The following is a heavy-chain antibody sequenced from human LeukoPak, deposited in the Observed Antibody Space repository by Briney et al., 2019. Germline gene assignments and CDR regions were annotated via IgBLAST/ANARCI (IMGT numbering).Heavy chain of an antibody. V-gene: IGHV3-21*01. CDR3: ARVSRGSYHFEY. J-gene: IGHJ4*02. CDR1: GFTFSSYA. CDR2: ISSSSSYI. D-gene: IGHD1-26*01. Sequence: PGGSLRLSCAASGFTFSSYAMSWVRQAPGKGLEWVSSISSSSSYIYCADSVKGRFTISRDNAKNSLYLQMNSLRAEDTAVYYCARVSRGSYHFEYWGQGALVTVSS.